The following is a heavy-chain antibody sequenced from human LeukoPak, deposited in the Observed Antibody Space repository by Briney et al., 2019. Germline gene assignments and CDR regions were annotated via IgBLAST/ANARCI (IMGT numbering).Heavy chain of an antibody. V-gene: IGHV4-4*07. Sequence: SETLSLTCTVSGGSISSYYWSWIRQPAGKGLEWIGRIYTSGSTNYNPSLKSRVTMSVDTSKNQFSLKLSSVTAADTDVYYCARDQHRYYYGLGIVWFDPWGQGTLVTVSS. CDR2: IYTSGST. CDR1: GGSISSYY. J-gene: IGHJ5*02. CDR3: ARDQHRYYYGLGIVWFDP. D-gene: IGHD3-10*01.